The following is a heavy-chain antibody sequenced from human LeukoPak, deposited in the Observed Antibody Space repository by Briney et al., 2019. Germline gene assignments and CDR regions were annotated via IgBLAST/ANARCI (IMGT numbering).Heavy chain of an antibody. J-gene: IGHJ4*02. V-gene: IGHV3-30*18. CDR2: ISYDGTNK. CDR3: AKMGQGHGRVY. CDR1: GFTFSSYG. Sequence: PGGPLRLSCAASGFTFSSYGMHWLRQAPGKGLEWVAVISYDGTNKYYADSVKGRFTISRDNSKNTLYLQMNSLRAEDAAVYYCAKMGQGHGRVYWGQGTLVTVSS. D-gene: IGHD1-26*01.